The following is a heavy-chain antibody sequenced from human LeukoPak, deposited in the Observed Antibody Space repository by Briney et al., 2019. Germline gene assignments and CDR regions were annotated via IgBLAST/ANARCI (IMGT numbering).Heavy chain of an antibody. CDR1: GGSSSGYY. Sequence: ETLSLTCAVYGGSSSGYYWSWLRQPPGKGLEWIGEINHSGSTNYNPSLKSRVTISVDTSKNQFSLKLSSVTAADTAVYYCARARYSSSSFFDYWGQGTLVTVSS. CDR2: INHSGST. D-gene: IGHD6-13*01. J-gene: IGHJ4*02. CDR3: ARARYSSSSFFDY. V-gene: IGHV4-34*01.